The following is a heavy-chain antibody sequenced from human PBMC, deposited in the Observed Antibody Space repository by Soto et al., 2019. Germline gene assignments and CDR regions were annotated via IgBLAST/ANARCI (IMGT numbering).Heavy chain of an antibody. CDR3: ARGFPDSGRSPRVAVDY. D-gene: IGHD1-26*01. CDR2: IWCDGSNK. V-gene: IGHV3-33*01. CDR1: GFTFSSYG. J-gene: IGHJ4*02. Sequence: QVQLVESGGGVVQPGRSLRLSCAASGFTFSSYGMHWVRQAPGKGLEWVAVIWCDGSNKYYADSVKGRFTISRDNSKNTLYLQMNSLRAEDTAVYYCARGFPDSGRSPRVAVDYWGQGTLVTVSS.